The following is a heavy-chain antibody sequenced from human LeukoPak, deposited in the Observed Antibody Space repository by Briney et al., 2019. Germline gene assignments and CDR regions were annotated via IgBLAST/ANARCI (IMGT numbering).Heavy chain of an antibody. CDR3: ARVLLERPGIDSFDI. Sequence: PGGSLRLSCGASGFTLSSYSMDWVRQAPGKGLEWVSHINSGSSIIYYADSMKGRFTISRDNAGNSLYLQMNSLRAADTAVYYCARVLLERPGIDSFDIWGQGTMVTVSS. J-gene: IGHJ3*02. CDR2: INSGSSII. CDR1: GFTLSSYS. V-gene: IGHV3-48*01. D-gene: IGHD1-1*01.